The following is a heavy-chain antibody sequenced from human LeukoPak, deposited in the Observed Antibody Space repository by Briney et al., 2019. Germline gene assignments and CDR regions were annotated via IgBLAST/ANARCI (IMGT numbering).Heavy chain of an antibody. J-gene: IGHJ4*02. CDR1: GGTFSSYA. CDR2: IIPIFGTA. Sequence: SVKVSCKASGGTFSSYAISWVRQAPGQGLEWMGGIIPIFGTANYAQKFQGRVTITADESTSTAYMELSSLRSEETAVYYCARGSVVVVPAAIHFDYWGQGTLVTVSS. D-gene: IGHD2-2*01. V-gene: IGHV1-69*01. CDR3: ARGSVVVVPAAIHFDY.